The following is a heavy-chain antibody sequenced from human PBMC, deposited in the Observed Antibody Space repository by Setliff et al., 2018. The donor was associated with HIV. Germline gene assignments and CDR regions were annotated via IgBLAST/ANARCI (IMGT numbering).Heavy chain of an antibody. CDR1: GPSINIHY. Sequence: SETLSLTCTVSGPSINIHYWGWIRQSPGKAFEWIGYIYSTGSTNYNPSLQSRVTSSMVASRNQFSLKVTSVTAADTAVYDCAKGAGFYGDYTFDHWGQGRQVTVSS. D-gene: IGHD4-17*01. CDR3: AKGAGFYGDYTFDH. CDR2: IYSTGST. V-gene: IGHV4-59*11. J-gene: IGHJ4*02.